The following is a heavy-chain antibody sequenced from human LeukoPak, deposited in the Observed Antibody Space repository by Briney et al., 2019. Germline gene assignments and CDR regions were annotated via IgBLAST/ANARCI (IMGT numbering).Heavy chain of an antibody. CDR1: GFTVSTYY. CDR3: ARGLGYCTSTTRLLPFDY. V-gene: IGHV3-53*01. D-gene: IGHD2-8*01. CDR2: IYSGGST. J-gene: IGHJ4*02. Sequence: GGSLRLSCAASGFTVSTYYMTWVRQAPGEGLECVSVIYSGGSTYYADSVKGRFTVSRDNSKNTLYLQMNSLRAEDTAMYYCARGLGYCTSTTRLLPFDYWGQGTLVTVSS.